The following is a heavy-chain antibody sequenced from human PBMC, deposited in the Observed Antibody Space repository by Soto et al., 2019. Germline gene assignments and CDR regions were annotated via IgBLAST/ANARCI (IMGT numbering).Heavy chain of an antibody. CDR2: IWYDGSNK. D-gene: IGHD3-9*01. J-gene: IGHJ4*02. Sequence: PGGSLRLSCAASGFPFSSYGMHWVRQAPGKGLEWVAVIWYDGSNKYYADSVKGRFTISRDNSKNTLYLQMNSLRAEDTAVYYCARDYDILTGYPGVFNFDYWGQGTLVTVSS. CDR1: GFPFSSYG. CDR3: ARDYDILTGYPGVFNFDY. V-gene: IGHV3-33*08.